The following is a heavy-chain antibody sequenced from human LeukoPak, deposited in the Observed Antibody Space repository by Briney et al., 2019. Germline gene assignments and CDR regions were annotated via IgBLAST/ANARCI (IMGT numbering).Heavy chain of an antibody. J-gene: IGHJ6*02. CDR1: GYSFTSYW. CDR2: IDPSDSYT. V-gene: IGHV5-10-1*01. Sequence: GESLRISCKGSGYSFTSYWISWVRQMPGKGLEWMGRIDPSDSYTNYSPSFQGHVTISADKSISTAYLQWSSLKASDTAMYYCARRKVDTAMNYYYGMDVWGQGTTVTVSS. CDR3: ARRKVDTAMNYYYGMDV. D-gene: IGHD5-18*01.